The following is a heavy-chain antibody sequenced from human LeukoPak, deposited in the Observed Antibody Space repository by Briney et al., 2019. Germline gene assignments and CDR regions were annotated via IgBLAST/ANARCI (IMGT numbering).Heavy chain of an antibody. Sequence: SETLSLTCAVYGGSFSGYYWSWIRQPPGKGLEWIGEINHSGSTNYNPSLKSRVTISVDTSKNQFSLKLSSVTAADTAVYYCARGEGLRSWFAYWGQGTLVTVSS. CDR1: GGSFSGYY. J-gene: IGHJ4*02. D-gene: IGHD5-12*01. CDR3: ARGEGLRSWFAY. CDR2: INHSGST. V-gene: IGHV4-34*01.